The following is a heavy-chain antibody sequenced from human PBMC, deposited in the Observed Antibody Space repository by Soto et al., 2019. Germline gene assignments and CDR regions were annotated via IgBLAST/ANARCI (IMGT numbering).Heavy chain of an antibody. J-gene: IGHJ4*02. CDR1: GFTFSSYA. Sequence: GGSLRLSCAASGFTFSSYAMSWVRQAPGKGLEWVSAISGSGGSTYYADSVKGRFTISRDNSKNTLYLQMNSLRAEDTAVYYCAKPRYDYGDYGPAYYFDYWGQGTLVTVSS. V-gene: IGHV3-23*01. CDR3: AKPRYDYGDYGPAYYFDY. CDR2: ISGSGGST. D-gene: IGHD4-17*01.